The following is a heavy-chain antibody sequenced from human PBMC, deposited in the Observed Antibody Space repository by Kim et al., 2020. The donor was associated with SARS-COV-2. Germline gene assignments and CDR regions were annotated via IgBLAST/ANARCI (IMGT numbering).Heavy chain of an antibody. Sequence: SETLSLTCTVSGGSISSYYWSWIRQPPGKGLEWIGYIYYSGSTNYNPSLKSRVTISVDTSKNQFSLKLSSVTAADTAVYYCARGDTIFGVVRGKFDPWGQGTLVTVSS. CDR1: GGSISSYY. CDR2: IYYSGST. D-gene: IGHD3-3*01. V-gene: IGHV4-59*13. CDR3: ARGDTIFGVVRGKFDP. J-gene: IGHJ5*02.